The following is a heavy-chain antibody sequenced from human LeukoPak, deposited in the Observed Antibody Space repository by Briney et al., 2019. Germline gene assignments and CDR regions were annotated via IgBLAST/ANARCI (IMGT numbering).Heavy chain of an antibody. J-gene: IGHJ6*03. CDR3: ARGYCSGGSCHDHYYYYYMDV. CDR1: GGTFSSYA. D-gene: IGHD2-15*01. Sequence: SVKVSCKASGGTFSSYAISWVRQAPGQGLEWMGRIIPIFGTANYAQKFQGRVTITADKSTSTVYMELSSLRSEDTAVYYCARGYCSGGSCHDHYYYYYMDVWGKGTTVTVSS. V-gene: IGHV1-69*06. CDR2: IIPIFGTA.